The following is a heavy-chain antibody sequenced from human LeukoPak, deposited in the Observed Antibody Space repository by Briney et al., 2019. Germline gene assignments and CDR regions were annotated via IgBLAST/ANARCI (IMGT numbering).Heavy chain of an antibody. CDR1: GYTFAGYY. V-gene: IGHV1-2*02. Sequence: VASVKVSCKASGYTFAGYYMHWVRQAPGQGLEWMGWINPNSGGTNYAQKFQGRVTMTRDTSISTAYMELSRLRSDDTAVYYCARYYYDSSGYYYVSLFDYWGQGTLVTVSS. J-gene: IGHJ4*02. CDR3: ARYYYDSSGYYYVSLFDY. D-gene: IGHD3-22*01. CDR2: INPNSGGT.